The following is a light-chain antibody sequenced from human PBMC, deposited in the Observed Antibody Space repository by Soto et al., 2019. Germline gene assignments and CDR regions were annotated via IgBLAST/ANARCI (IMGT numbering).Light chain of an antibody. CDR3: QQSDSAPYT. V-gene: IGKV1-39*01. CDR1: QSIGKF. J-gene: IGKJ2*01. CDR2: AAS. Sequence: DIQMTQSPSSLSASVGDSVTITCRTSQSIGKFLNWYQQRPGKAPKLLIFAASTLQSAVPTRFSASGSGTDFPLTISNLQPEDFARYYCQQSDSAPYTFAQGTNLEIK.